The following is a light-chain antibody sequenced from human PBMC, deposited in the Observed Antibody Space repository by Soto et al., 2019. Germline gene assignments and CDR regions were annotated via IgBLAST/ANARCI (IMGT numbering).Light chain of an antibody. J-gene: IGKJ5*01. Sequence: EIVMTQSPATLSVSPGGRATLSFRASQSISGALAWYQQKPGQAPRLLIYGASTRATSFPARFSGGGSGTDFTLTINRLEPEDFALYYCQQYGSSPPTFGQGTRLEI. CDR1: QSISGA. CDR2: GAS. V-gene: IGKV3-15*01. CDR3: QQYGSSPPT.